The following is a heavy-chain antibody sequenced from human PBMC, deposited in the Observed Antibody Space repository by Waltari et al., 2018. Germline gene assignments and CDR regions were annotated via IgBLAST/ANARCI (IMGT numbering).Heavy chain of an antibody. D-gene: IGHD6-13*01. Sequence: QVQLQESGPGLVKPSQTLSLTCTVSGGSISSGSYYWSWIRQPAGKGREWIGRIYTSGSTNYNPSLKSRVTISVDTSKNQFSLKLSSVTAADTAVYYCAREYSSSWTDAFDIWGQGTMVTVSS. CDR3: AREYSSSWTDAFDI. CDR2: IYTSGST. CDR1: GGSISSGSYY. J-gene: IGHJ3*02. V-gene: IGHV4-61*02.